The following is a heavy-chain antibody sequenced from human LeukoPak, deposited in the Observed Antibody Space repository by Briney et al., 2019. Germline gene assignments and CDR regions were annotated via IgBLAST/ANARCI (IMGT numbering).Heavy chain of an antibody. J-gene: IGHJ5*02. CDR3: ARALREWLLSNWFDP. CDR1: GYTYTSYD. Sequence: ASVKVSCKASGYTYTSYDINWVRQATGQGLEWMGWMNPNSGNTGYAQKFQGRVTMTRNTSISTAYMELSSLRSEDTAVYYCARALREWLLSNWFDPWGQGTLVTVSS. CDR2: MNPNSGNT. D-gene: IGHD3-3*01. V-gene: IGHV1-8*01.